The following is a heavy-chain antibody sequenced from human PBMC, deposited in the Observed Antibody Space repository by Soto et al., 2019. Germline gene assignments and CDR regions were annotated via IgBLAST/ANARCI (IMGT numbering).Heavy chain of an antibody. CDR3: FAH. Sequence: QITLKESGPSLVKPTQTLTVTCSFSGFSLTTSGVGVGWIRQPPGKALEWLALIYWDDDKRYSPSLNSRLTITKDTSKNQVVLTMTDMDPRDTGELLTFAHWGQGALVTVSS. V-gene: IGHV2-5*02. CDR2: IYWDDDK. J-gene: IGHJ4*02. D-gene: IGHD3-10*01. CDR1: GFSLTTSGVG.